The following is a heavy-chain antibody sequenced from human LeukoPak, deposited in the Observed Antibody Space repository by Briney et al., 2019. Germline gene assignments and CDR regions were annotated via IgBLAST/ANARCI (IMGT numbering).Heavy chain of an antibody. V-gene: IGHV3-21*01. CDR3: ARGGIYSQGFDY. D-gene: IGHD6-13*01. CDR1: GFTFSGYS. CDR2: ISTTSDYI. Sequence: GGSLRLSCAASGFTFSGYSMNWVRQAPGKGLEWVSSISTTSDYIHYADSLKGRVAISRDNAKNSLYLQMNSLRAEDTAIYYCARGGIYSQGFDYWGQGSLVTVSS. J-gene: IGHJ4*02.